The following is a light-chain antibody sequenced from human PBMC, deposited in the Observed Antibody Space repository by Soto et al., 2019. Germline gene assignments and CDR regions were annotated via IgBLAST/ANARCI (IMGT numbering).Light chain of an antibody. CDR3: QQYNSYSSWT. V-gene: IGKV1-5*01. CDR1: QSINNW. J-gene: IGKJ1*01. Sequence: IQMTQSPSTLSASVGDRVTITCRASQSINNWLAWYQQKPGKAPNLLIYDASSLESGVPSRFSGSGSGTELTLTISSLQPDDFATYYCQQYNSYSSWTFGQGTKVDIK. CDR2: DAS.